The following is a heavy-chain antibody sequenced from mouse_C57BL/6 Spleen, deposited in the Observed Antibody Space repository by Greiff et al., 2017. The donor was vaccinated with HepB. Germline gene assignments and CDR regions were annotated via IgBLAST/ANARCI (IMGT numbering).Heavy chain of an antibody. V-gene: IGHV1-19*01. CDR3: ARYPIYYDYDNDYYAMDY. J-gene: IGHJ4*01. Sequence: VQLKESGPVLVKPGASVKMSCKASGYTFTDYYMNWVKQSHGKSLEWIGVINPYNGGTSYNQKFKGKATLTVDKSSSTAYMELNSLTSEDSAVYYCARYPIYYDYDNDYYAMDYWGQGTSVTVSS. D-gene: IGHD2-4*01. CDR1: GYTFTDYY. CDR2: INPYNGGT.